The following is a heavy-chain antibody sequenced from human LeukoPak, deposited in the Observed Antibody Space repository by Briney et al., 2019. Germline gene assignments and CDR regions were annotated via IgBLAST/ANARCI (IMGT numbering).Heavy chain of an antibody. V-gene: IGHV3-7*01. CDR1: EFTFGVSW. CDR2: IKEDGSVK. D-gene: IGHD1/OR15-1a*01. CDR3: VKDRGWNTFDY. J-gene: IGHJ4*02. Sequence: PGGSLRLSCAASEFTFGVSWMSWVRQAPGKGLEWVGNIKEDGSVKNYVDSVKGRLTISRDNAKSSLFLQMNNLRVEDTAVYYCVKDRGWNTFDYWGQGILVTVSS.